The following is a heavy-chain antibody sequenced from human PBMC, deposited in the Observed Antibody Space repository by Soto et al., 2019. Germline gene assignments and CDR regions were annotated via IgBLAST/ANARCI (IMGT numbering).Heavy chain of an antibody. D-gene: IGHD3-22*01. CDR1: GYPFITYA. Sequence: ASVKVSCKASGYPFITYAISWVRQAPGQGLEWMGWISTQSENTKYSQNIQDRVTKTRDTSTNTAFMELRSLRSDDTAVYYCARDGNYFDASGYYRHWGQGTLVTVSS. J-gene: IGHJ4*02. CDR2: ISTQSENT. CDR3: ARDGNYFDASGYYRH. V-gene: IGHV1-18*01.